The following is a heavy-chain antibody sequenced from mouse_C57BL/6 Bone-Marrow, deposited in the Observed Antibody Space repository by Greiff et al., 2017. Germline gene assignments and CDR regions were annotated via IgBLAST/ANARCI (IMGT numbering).Heavy chain of an antibody. D-gene: IGHD4-1*02. J-gene: IGHJ2*01. Sequence: EVQVVESGEGLVKPGGSLKLSCAASGFTFSSYAMSWVRQTPEKRLEWVAYISSGGDYIYYTDTVKGRFTISRDNARNTLYLQMSSLKSEDTAMYYCTSTTGYYFAYWGQGTTLTVSS. V-gene: IGHV5-9-1*02. CDR2: ISSGGDYI. CDR3: TSTTGYYFAY. CDR1: GFTFSSYA.